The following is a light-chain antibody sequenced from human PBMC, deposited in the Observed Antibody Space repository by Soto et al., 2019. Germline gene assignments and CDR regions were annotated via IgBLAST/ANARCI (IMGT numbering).Light chain of an antibody. Sequence: DMQITQSPSTLSASDGDRVTITCRASQSISNWLAWYQQKPGKAPKLLIYAASSLHSGVPSRFSGSGSGTDFTLTISSLQPEDFAVYSCQQYDSSPWTFGQGTMVDIK. CDR1: QSISNW. V-gene: IGKV1-5*01. J-gene: IGKJ1*01. CDR2: AAS. CDR3: QQYDSSPWT.